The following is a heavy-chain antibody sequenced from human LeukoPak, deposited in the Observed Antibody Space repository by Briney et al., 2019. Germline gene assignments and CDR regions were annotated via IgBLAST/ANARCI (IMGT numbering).Heavy chain of an antibody. J-gene: IGHJ3*02. CDR3: ARGYCDREAFDI. Sequence: ASVKVSCKASGGTFSSYAISWVRQAPGQGLEWMGRIIPIFGIANYAQKFQGRVTITADKSTSTAYMELSSLRSEDTAVYYCARGYCDREAFDIWGQGTMVTVSS. CDR1: GGTFSSYA. D-gene: IGHD4-17*01. V-gene: IGHV1-69*04. CDR2: IIPIFGIA.